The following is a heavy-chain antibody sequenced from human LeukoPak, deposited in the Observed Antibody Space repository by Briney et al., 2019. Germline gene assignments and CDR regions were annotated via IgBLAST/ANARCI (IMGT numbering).Heavy chain of an antibody. CDR3: ARPHPAAIHAFDI. Sequence: PSETLSLTCTVSGGSISSSSYYWGWIRQPPGKGLEWIGSIYYSGSTYYNPSLKSRVTISVDTSKNQFSLKLSSVTAADTAVYYCARPHPAAIHAFDIWGQGTMVTVSS. J-gene: IGHJ3*02. CDR2: IYYSGST. D-gene: IGHD2-2*02. CDR1: GGSISSSSYY. V-gene: IGHV4-39*01.